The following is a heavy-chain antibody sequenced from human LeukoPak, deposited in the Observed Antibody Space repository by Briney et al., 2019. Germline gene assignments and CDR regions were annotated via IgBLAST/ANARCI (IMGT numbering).Heavy chain of an antibody. D-gene: IGHD3-3*01. CDR2: INHNSGGT. V-gene: IGHV1-2*06. CDR3: ARGYDFWSGYLV. J-gene: IGHJ3*01. CDR1: GYTFTGYY. Sequence: ASVKVSCKASGYTFTGYYMHWVRQAPAQGLEWMGRINHNSGGTNYAQKFQGRVTMTRDTSISTAYMELSRLRSDDTAVYYCARGYDFWSGYLVWGQGTMVTVSS.